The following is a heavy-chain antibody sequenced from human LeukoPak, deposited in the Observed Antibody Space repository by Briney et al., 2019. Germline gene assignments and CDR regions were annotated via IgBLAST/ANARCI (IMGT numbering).Heavy chain of an antibody. J-gene: IGHJ5*02. V-gene: IGHV1-69*06. CDR2: IIPIFGTA. CDR1: GGTFSSYA. CDR3: ARGLRYFDWLFL. Sequence: SVKVPCKASGGTFSSYAISWVRQAPGQGLEWMGGIIPIFGTANYAQKFQGRVTITADKSTSTAYMELSSLRSEDTAVYYCARGLRYFDWLFLWGQGTLVTVSS. D-gene: IGHD3-9*01.